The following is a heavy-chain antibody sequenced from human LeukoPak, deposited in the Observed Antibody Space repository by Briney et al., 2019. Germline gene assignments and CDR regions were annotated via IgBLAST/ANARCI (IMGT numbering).Heavy chain of an antibody. V-gene: IGHV4-59*01. CDR2: IYYSGST. CDR3: ARELGDFWSGYLDY. Sequence: SETLSHTCTVSGDSISHYYWSWIRQPPGKGLEWIGYIYYSGSTNYNPSLKSRVTISVDTSKNQFSLKLSSVTAADTAVYYCARELGDFWSGYLDYWGQGTLVTVSS. D-gene: IGHD3-3*01. CDR1: GDSISHYY. J-gene: IGHJ4*02.